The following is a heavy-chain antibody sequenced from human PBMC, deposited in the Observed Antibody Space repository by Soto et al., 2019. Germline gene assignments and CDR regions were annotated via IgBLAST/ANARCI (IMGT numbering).Heavy chain of an antibody. V-gene: IGHV1-46*01. D-gene: IGHD6-13*01. CDR1: GYTFTSYY. CDR3: ALTIAAAGRDYYYYGMDG. Sequence: QVQLVQSGAEVKKPGASVKVSCKASGYTFTSYYMHWVRQAPGQGLEWMGIINPSGGSTSYAQKFQGRVTMTSDTSTSTVYMELSSLRSEDTAVYYCALTIAAAGRDYYYYGMDGWGQGTTVTVSS. CDR2: INPSGGST. J-gene: IGHJ6*02.